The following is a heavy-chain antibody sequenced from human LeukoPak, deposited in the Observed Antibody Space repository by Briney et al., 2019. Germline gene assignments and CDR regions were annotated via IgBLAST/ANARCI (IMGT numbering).Heavy chain of an antibody. V-gene: IGHV3-23*01. Sequence: GGSLRLSCAASGLIFSDYAMSWVRQAPGKGLEWVSDIRATSGITYYADSVKGRFTISRDNAKNTLYLQMNSLRAGDTAVYYCARARGYSYGYDYWGQGALVTVSS. CDR2: IRATSGIT. CDR1: GLIFSDYA. J-gene: IGHJ4*02. CDR3: ARARGYSYGYDY. D-gene: IGHD5-18*01.